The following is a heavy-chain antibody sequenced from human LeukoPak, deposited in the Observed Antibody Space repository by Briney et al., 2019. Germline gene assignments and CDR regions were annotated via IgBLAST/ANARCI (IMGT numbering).Heavy chain of an antibody. D-gene: IGHD3-3*01. CDR1: GFTFSSYV. V-gene: IGHV3-30*18. Sequence: PGRSLRLSCAASGFTFSSYVMHWVRQAPGKGLEWVAVISYDGSNKYYADSVKGRFTISRDNSKNTLYLQMNSLRAEDTAVYYCAKFMDDFWSGGWNGMDVWGQGTTVTVSS. CDR2: ISYDGSNK. CDR3: AKFMDDFWSGGWNGMDV. J-gene: IGHJ6*02.